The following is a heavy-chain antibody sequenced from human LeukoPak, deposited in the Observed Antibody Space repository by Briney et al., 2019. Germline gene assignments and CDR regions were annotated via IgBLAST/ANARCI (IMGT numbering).Heavy chain of an antibody. D-gene: IGHD1-20*01. CDR2: ISSGSRTI. CDR3: ARESITGHRDFDY. V-gene: IGHV3-48*01. J-gene: IGHJ4*02. Sequence: GGSLRLSXAASGFTFGSYSMNWLRQAPGKGLEWISYISSGSRTIYYADSVEGRFTVSRDNAKNSLYLQMRSLRAEDTAVYYCARESITGHRDFDYWGQGTLVTVSS. CDR1: GFTFGSYS.